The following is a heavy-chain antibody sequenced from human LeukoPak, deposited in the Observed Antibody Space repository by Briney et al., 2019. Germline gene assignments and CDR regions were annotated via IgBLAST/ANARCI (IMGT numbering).Heavy chain of an antibody. V-gene: IGHV1-2*02. CDR2: INPNSGGT. D-gene: IGHD2-2*01. Sequence: GASVKVSCKASGYIFTSYSMHWVRRAPGQGLEWMGWINPNSGGTNYAQKFQGRVTMTRDTSISTAYMELSRLRSDDTAVYYCASLGEVVVPAAMPGRRDYWGQGTLVTVSS. CDR3: ASLGEVVVPAAMPGRRDY. J-gene: IGHJ4*02. CDR1: GYIFTSYS.